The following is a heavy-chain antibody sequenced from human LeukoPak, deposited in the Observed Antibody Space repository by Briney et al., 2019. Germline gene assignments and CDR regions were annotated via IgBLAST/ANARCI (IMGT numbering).Heavy chain of an antibody. CDR2: IWYDGSSK. J-gene: IGHJ6*02. Sequence: GRSLRLSCAASGFSFSGHGMHWVRQAPGKGLEWVALIWYDGSSKYYGDSVKVRFTISRDNSKNTLYLQMNSLRDEDTAVYYCAREYRFGIRAADYYGMDVWGQGTTVTVSS. CDR1: GFSFSGHG. D-gene: IGHD3-10*01. CDR3: AREYRFGIRAADYYGMDV. V-gene: IGHV3-33*01.